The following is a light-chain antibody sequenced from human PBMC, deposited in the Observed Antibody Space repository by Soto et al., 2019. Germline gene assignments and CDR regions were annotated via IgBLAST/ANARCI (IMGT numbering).Light chain of an antibody. CDR2: RDN. CDR3: AAWDDSLNGPV. Sequence: QLVLTQPPSASGTPGQRVTISCSGSSSNIGSNTVNWYQHLPGTAPKVLIYRDNQWPSGVPDRFSGSKSGTSASLAISGLQSEDEADYYCAAWDDSLNGPVFGGGTKVTVL. V-gene: IGLV1-44*01. CDR1: SSNIGSNT. J-gene: IGLJ2*01.